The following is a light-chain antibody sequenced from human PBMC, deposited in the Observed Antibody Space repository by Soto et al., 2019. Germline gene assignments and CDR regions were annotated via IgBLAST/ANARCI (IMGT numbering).Light chain of an antibody. CDR3: QQRTEWPPT. CDR1: QCVSTY. CDR2: DAS. J-gene: IGKJ1*01. Sequence: EIVLTQSPATLALSPGERATLSCRASQCVSTYLAWYQQKPGQAPRLLIYDASNRATGIPARFSGSGSGTDFTLAISSLEPEDFAVYYCQQRTEWPPTFGQGTKVEIK. V-gene: IGKV3-11*01.